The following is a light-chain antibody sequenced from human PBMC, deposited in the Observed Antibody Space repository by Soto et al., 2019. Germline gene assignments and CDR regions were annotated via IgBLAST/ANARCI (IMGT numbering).Light chain of an antibody. J-gene: IGLJ1*01. V-gene: IGLV3-21*02. CDR2: DDS. CDR3: QVYSDSGDYF. CDR1: NIGSKS. Sequence: SYELTQPPSVSVAPGQTATITCGGNNIGSKSVHWYQQKPGQAPVVVVYDDSDRPSGIPERFSGSNSGNTATLTITRVEVGDEADYYCQVYSDSGDYFFGTGTKVTVL.